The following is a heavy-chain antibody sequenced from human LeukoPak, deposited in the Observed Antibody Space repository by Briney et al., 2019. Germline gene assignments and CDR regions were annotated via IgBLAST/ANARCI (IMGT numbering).Heavy chain of an antibody. V-gene: IGHV1-2*02. CDR3: ARGEAIVVVPAFDY. D-gene: IGHD2-2*01. J-gene: IGHJ4*02. Sequence: ASVKVSCKASGYTFTGYYMHWVRQAPGQGLEWMGWINPNSGGTNYAQKFQGRVTMTRDTSISTAYMELSRLRSDDTAVYYCARGEAIVVVPAFDYWGQGTLVTVSS. CDR2: INPNSGGT. CDR1: GYTFTGYY.